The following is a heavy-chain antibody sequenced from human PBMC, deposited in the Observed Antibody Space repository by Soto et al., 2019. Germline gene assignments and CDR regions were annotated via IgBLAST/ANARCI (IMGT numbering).Heavy chain of an antibody. J-gene: IGHJ5*02. D-gene: IGHD6-13*01. V-gene: IGHV1-46*01. CDR2: INPMGGST. Sequence: GASVKVSCKASGYTFIIYYIHWVRQAPGQGLEWMAIINPMGGSTNYAQEFQGRVTLTSDTSTSTVYMELSSLRFEDTALFYCARDLAAGDLWGQGTLVTVSS. CDR3: ARDLAAGDL. CDR1: GYTFIIYY.